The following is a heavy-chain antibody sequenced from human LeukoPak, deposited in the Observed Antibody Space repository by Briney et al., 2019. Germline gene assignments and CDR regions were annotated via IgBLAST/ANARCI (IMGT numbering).Heavy chain of an antibody. J-gene: IGHJ3*01. CDR2: TYSTEST. V-gene: IGHV3-53*01. CDR1: GFTVSGSY. Sequence: GGSLRLSCAASGFTVSGSYFHWVRQAPGKGLEWVSATYSTESTYYPDSVRGRFTVSRDNSKNTVSLEMNNLEAEDTAVYYCARGVFDSGAYSHDAFDVWGRGTMVNVSS. CDR3: ARGVFDSGAYSHDAFDV. D-gene: IGHD3-22*01.